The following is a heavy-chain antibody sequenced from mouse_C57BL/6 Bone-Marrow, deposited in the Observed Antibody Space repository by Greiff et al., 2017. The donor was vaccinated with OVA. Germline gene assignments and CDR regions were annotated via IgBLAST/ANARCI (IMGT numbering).Heavy chain of an antibody. CDR1: GYAFSSSW. CDR2: IYPGDGDT. V-gene: IGHV1-82*01. J-gene: IGHJ3*01. Sequence: VQRVESGPELVKPGASVKISCKASGYAFSSSWMNWVKQRPGKGLEWIGRIYPGDGDTNYNGKFKGKATLTADKSSSTAYMQLSSLTSEDSAVYFCARGDYYGYWGQGTLVTVSA. CDR3: ARGDYYGY. D-gene: IGHD1-1*01.